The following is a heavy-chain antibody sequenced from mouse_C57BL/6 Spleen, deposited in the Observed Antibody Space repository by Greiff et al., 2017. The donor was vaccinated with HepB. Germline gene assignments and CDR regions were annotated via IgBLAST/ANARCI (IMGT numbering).Heavy chain of an antibody. J-gene: IGHJ4*01. CDR2: IHPNSGST. CDR3: ARRRGNYAIDY. CDR1: GYTFTSYW. V-gene: IGHV1-64*01. Sequence: QVQLKQPGAELVKPGASVKLSCKASGYTFTSYWMHWVKQRPGQGLEWIGMIHPNSGSTNYNEKFKSKATLTVDKASSTAYMQLSSLTSEDSAVYYCARRRGNYAIDYWGQGTSVTVSS.